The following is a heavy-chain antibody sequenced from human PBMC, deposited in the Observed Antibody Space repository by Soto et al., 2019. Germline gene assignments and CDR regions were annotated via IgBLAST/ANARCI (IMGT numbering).Heavy chain of an antibody. J-gene: IGHJ4*02. CDR2: MNPNSGNT. CDR1: GYTFTSYD. V-gene: IGHV1-8*01. CDR3: AISGYCSGGSCYPSPY. D-gene: IGHD2-15*01. Sequence: GASVKVSCKASGYTFTSYDINWVRQATGQGLEWMGWMNPNSGNTGYAQKFQGRVTMTRNTSISTAYMELSSLRSEDTAVYYCAISGYCSGGSCYPSPYWGQGTLVTVSS.